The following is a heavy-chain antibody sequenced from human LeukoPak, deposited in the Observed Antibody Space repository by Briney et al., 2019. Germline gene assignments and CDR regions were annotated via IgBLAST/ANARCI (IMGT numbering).Heavy chain of an antibody. CDR3: ARDRIAVTDPPNWFDP. V-gene: IGHV4-38-2*02. Sequence: PSETLSLTCTASGYSISSGYYWGWIRQPPGKGLEWIGSIYHSGKTYYNPSLKSRLTILIDTSKNQFSLKLSSLSATDTAVYYCARDRIAVTDPPNWFDPWGQGTLVTVSS. J-gene: IGHJ5*02. CDR1: GYSISSGYY. D-gene: IGHD6-19*01. CDR2: IYHSGKT.